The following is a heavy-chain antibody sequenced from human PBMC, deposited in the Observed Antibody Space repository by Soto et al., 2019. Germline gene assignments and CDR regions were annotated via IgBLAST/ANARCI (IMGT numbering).Heavy chain of an antibody. D-gene: IGHD6-19*01. CDR2: ISGSGGST. Sequence: EVPLLESGGGLVQPGGSLRLSCAASGFTFSSYAMSWVRQAPGKGLEWVSAISGSGGSTYYADSVKGRFTISRDNSKNTLYLQMNSLRAEDTAVYYCAKSKGGFSSGWVFDYWGQGTLVTVSS. CDR3: AKSKGGFSSGWVFDY. V-gene: IGHV3-23*01. CDR1: GFTFSSYA. J-gene: IGHJ4*02.